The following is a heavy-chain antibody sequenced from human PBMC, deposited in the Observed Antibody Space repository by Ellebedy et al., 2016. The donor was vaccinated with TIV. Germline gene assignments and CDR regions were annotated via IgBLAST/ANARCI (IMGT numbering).Heavy chain of an antibody. J-gene: IGHJ4*02. Sequence: SETLSLTXTVSGGSISSGGYYWSWIRQHPGKGLEWIGEINHSGSTNYNPSLKSRVTISVDTSKNQFSLKLSSVTAADTAVYYCARRGIAARPFDYWGQGTLVTVSS. CDR3: ARRGIAARPFDY. V-gene: IGHV4-39*07. CDR1: GGSISSGGYY. CDR2: INHSGST. D-gene: IGHD6-6*01.